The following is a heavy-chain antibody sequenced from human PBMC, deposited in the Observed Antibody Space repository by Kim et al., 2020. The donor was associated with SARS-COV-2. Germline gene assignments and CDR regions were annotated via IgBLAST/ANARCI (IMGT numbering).Heavy chain of an antibody. Sequence: SETLSLTCAVYGGSFSGYYWSWIRQPPGKGLEWIGEINHSGSTNYNPSLKSRVTISVDTSKNQFSLKLSSVTAADTAVYYCARSQKRWLSPSGVRIVSGMDVWGQGTTVTVSS. CDR1: GGSFSGYY. J-gene: IGHJ6*02. V-gene: IGHV4-34*01. D-gene: IGHD3-22*01. CDR2: INHSGST. CDR3: ARSQKRWLSPSGVRIVSGMDV.